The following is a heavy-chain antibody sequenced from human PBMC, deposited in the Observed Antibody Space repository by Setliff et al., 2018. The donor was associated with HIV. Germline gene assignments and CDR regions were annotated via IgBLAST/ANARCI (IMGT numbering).Heavy chain of an antibody. CDR2: IYNSGRT. J-gene: IGHJ3*02. CDR3: ARAITFHDAFDI. Sequence: PSETLSLTCTVSGGSISSYYWSWIRQPPGKGLEWIGYIYNSGRTNYNPSLKSRVTISVDTSKKQLSLKLSSVTAADTAVYYCARAITFHDAFDIWGQGTMGTVSS. V-gene: IGHV4-59*08. D-gene: IGHD1-20*01. CDR1: GGSISSYY.